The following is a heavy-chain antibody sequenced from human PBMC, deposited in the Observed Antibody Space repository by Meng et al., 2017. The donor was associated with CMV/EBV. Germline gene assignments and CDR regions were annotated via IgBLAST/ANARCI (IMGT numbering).Heavy chain of an antibody. CDR3: APGWFDP. CDR1: GFTFSSYA. CDR2: ISYDGSNK. Sequence: QGHVWEVGGGVVQPGRSRGLSCAASGFTFSSYAMHWVRQAPGKGLEWVAVISYDGSNKYYADSVKGRFTISRDNSKNTLYLQMNSLRAEDTAVYYCAPGWFDPWGQGTLVTVPS. J-gene: IGHJ5*02. V-gene: IGHV3-30-3*01.